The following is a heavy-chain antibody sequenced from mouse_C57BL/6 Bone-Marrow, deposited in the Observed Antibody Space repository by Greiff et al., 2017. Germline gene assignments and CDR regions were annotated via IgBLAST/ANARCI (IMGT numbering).Heavy chain of an antibody. D-gene: IGHD1-1*01. CDR2: INPNYGTT. CDR1: GYSFTDYN. Sequence: VQLKESGPELVKPGASVKISCKASGYSFTDYNMNWVKQSNGKSLEWIGVINPNYGTTSYNQKFKGKATLTVDQSSSTAYMQLNSLTSEDSAVYYCARRDYYGPSYYFDYWGQGTTLTVSS. V-gene: IGHV1-39*01. J-gene: IGHJ2*01. CDR3: ARRDYYGPSYYFDY.